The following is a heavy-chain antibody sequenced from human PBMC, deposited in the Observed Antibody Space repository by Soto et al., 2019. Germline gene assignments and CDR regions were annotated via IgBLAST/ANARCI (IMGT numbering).Heavy chain of an antibody. J-gene: IGHJ4*02. CDR2: IYYSGST. V-gene: IGHV4-59*01. Sequence: SETLSLTCTVSGGSISSYYWSWIRQPPGKGLEWIGYIYYSGSTNYNPSLKSRVTISVDTSKNQFSLKLSSVTATDTAVYYCVSSGYYLGRYFDYWGQGTLVTVSS. CDR3: VSSGYYLGRYFDY. D-gene: IGHD3-22*01. CDR1: GGSISSYY.